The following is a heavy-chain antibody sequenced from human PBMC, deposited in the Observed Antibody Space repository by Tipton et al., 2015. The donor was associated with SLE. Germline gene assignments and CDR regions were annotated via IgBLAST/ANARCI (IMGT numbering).Heavy chain of an antibody. CDR3: ARGAAREKEYYSYYMDV. J-gene: IGHJ6*03. CDR1: GGSISSYY. V-gene: IGHV4-59*01. CDR2: IYYSGST. Sequence: TLSLTCTGSGGSISSYYWSWIRQPPGKGLEWIGYIYYSGSTNYNPSLKSRVTISVDTSKNQFSLKLSSVTAADTAVYYCARGAAREKEYYSYYMDVWGKGTTVTVAS.